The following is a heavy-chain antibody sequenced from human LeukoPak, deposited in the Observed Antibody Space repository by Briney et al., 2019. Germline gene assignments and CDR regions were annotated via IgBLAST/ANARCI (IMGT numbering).Heavy chain of an antibody. CDR2: XXSSGSTI. D-gene: IGHD3-3*01. Sequence: PGGSLRLSCAASGFTFSDYYMSWIRQAPGKGLXXXXXXXSSGSTIYYADSVKGRFTISRDNAKNSLYLQMNSLRAEDTAVYYCARVYDFWSGYYGYGMDVWGQGTTVTVSS. CDR1: GFTFSDYY. J-gene: IGHJ6*02. CDR3: ARVYDFWSGYYGYGMDV. V-gene: IGHV3-11*01.